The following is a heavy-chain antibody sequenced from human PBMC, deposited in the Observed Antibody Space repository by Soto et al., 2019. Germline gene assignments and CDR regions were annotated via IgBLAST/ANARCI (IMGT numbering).Heavy chain of an antibody. CDR2: INTDGSST. D-gene: IGHD4-17*01. CDR1: GFTFSSYW. CDR3: VRDKEAVPTAEDFDY. V-gene: IGHV3-74*01. J-gene: IGHJ4*02. Sequence: EVQLLESGGGLVQPGGSLRLSCAASGFTFSSYWMHWVRQAPGKGLVWVSRINTDGSSTNYADSVKGRFTISRDNAXXTLYLQMNSLRAEDTAVYYCVRDKEAVPTAEDFDYWGQGTLVAVSS.